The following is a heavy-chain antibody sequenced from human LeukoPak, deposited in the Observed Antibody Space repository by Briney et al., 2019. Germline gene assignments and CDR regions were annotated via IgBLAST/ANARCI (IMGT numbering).Heavy chain of an antibody. Sequence: GGSLRLSCAASGLKISYHIMNWVRQAPGKGLEWVSSMSSSSSTTSYADSVKGRFTISRDNSKNTLYLQMNSLRAEDTAVYYCALSRGYSSGGAFDIWGQGTMVTVSS. D-gene: IGHD5-18*01. V-gene: IGHV3-48*01. CDR3: ALSRGYSSGGAFDI. CDR1: GLKISYHI. CDR2: MSSSSSTT. J-gene: IGHJ3*02.